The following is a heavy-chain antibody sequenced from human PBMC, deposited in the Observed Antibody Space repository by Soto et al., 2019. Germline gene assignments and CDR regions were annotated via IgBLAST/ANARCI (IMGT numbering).Heavy chain of an antibody. CDR3: ARAMGGIAARLKGAFDI. CDR2: IYYSGST. Sequence: PSETLSLTCTVSGGSISSSSYYWGWIRQPPGKGLEWIGNIYYSGSTYYNPSLKSRVTISVDTSKNQFSLKLSSVTAADTAVYYCARAMGGIAARLKGAFDIWGQGTMVTVSS. J-gene: IGHJ3*02. D-gene: IGHD6-6*01. CDR1: GGSISSSSYY. V-gene: IGHV4-39*07.